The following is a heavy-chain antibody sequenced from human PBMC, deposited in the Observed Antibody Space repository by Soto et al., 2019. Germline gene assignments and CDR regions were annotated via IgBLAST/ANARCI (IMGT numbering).Heavy chain of an antibody. CDR3: ARDPPYTPLRGGYYCGMDV. D-gene: IGHD3-16*01. CDR2: ISSSGSTI. Sequence: PGGSLKLSCAACAFTFRSYEMNGVRQAPGKGLEWVSYISSSGSTIYYADSVKGRFTISRDNAKNSLYLQMNSLRAEDTAVYYCARDPPYTPLRGGYYCGMDVWGQGTTVTVSS. J-gene: IGHJ6*02. V-gene: IGHV3-48*03. CDR1: AFTFRSYE.